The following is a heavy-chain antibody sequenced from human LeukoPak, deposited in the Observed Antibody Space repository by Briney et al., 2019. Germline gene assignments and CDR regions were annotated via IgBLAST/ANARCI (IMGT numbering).Heavy chain of an antibody. J-gene: IGHJ6*02. V-gene: IGHV3-7*01. CDR2: IKRDGNEK. CDR1: GFTVSSNY. Sequence: GGSLRLSCAASGFTVSSNYMSWVRQAPGKGLEWVANIKRDGNEKYYVGSVKGRFIVSRDNAKNSLYLQMNSLRVEDTAVYYCARSGGPMDVWGQGTTVIVSS. D-gene: IGHD1-26*01. CDR3: ARSGGPMDV.